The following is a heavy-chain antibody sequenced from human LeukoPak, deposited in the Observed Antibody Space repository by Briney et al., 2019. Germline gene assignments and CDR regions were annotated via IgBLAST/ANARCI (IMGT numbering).Heavy chain of an antibody. CDR3: ARTTMVRGTYYMDV. V-gene: IGHV4-59*12. J-gene: IGHJ6*03. CDR2: IYYSGYT. D-gene: IGHD3-10*01. CDR1: GGSISSYY. Sequence: SETLSLTCTVSGGSISSYYWSWIRQPPGKGLEWIGYIYYSGYTNYNPSLKSRVTISVDTPKNQFSLKMRSVTAADTAVYYCARTTMVRGTYYMDVWGKGTTVTISS.